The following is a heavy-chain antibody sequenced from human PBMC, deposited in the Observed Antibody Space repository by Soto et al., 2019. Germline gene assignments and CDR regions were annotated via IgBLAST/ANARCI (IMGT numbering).Heavy chain of an antibody. V-gene: IGHV4-38-2*02. CDR3: ARDRIVTKPPAPYYLYYGVDV. CDR2: VYHTGNT. CDR1: NFSISSAYY. Sequence: SETLSLTCDVSNFSISSAYYWAWIRQPPGKGLEWIASVYHTGNTYFNPSLKSRVTISVDTSKNQFSLRLRSVTAADTAIYYCARDRIVTKPPAPYYLYYGVDVWGQGTTVAVFS. J-gene: IGHJ6*02. D-gene: IGHD3-22*01.